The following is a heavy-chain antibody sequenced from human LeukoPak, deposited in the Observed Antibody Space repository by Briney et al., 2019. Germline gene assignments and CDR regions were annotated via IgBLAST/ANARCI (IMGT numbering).Heavy chain of an antibody. CDR2: IGGSGGAT. V-gene: IGHV3-23*01. CDR3: AKHPRSTWYYFDY. CDR1: GFTFDSYV. Sequence: GSLRLSFVASGFTFDSYVMSWVRQAPGKGLEWVSAIGGSGGATYYADSVKGRFTISRDNSKNTLYLQMNSLRAEDTAVYFCAKHPRSTWYYFDYWGQGTLVTVSS. J-gene: IGHJ4*02. D-gene: IGHD6-13*01.